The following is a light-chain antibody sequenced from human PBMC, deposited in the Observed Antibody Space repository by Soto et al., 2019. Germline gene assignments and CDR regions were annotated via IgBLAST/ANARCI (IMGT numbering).Light chain of an antibody. V-gene: IGKV1-12*01. J-gene: IGKJ4*01. CDR1: QGISSW. CDR3: QQTNIFRLT. Sequence: DIQMTQSPSSVSASVGDRVTITCRARQGISSWFAWYQQKPGKAPKLLIYATSSLQSGDPSSFSGPGSGTDFPLALSSLQPEYFATYSCQQTNIFRLTFAGGTKLEIK. CDR2: ATS.